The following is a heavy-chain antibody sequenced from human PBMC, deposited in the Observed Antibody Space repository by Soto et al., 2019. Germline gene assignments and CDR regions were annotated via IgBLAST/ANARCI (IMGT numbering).Heavy chain of an antibody. CDR3: ATTWAVAGPFDP. D-gene: IGHD2-15*01. J-gene: IGHJ5*02. CDR1: GGSANSGSYY. CDR2: LHYSGST. V-gene: IGHV4-61*03. Sequence: WETLSLTCTVSGGSANSGSYYWNWMRQPPGKGLEWIGFLHYSGSTFYNPSLKSRVTISLDTSKNHFSLKLSSVTAADTAVYFCATTWAVAGPFDPWGQGTLVTVSS.